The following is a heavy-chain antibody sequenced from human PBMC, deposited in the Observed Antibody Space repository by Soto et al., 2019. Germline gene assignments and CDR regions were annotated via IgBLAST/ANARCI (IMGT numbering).Heavy chain of an antibody. V-gene: IGHV1-2*04. J-gene: IGHJ4*02. CDR3: ARDQIAVAGFDY. Sequence: GASVKVSCKASGYTFTGYYMHWVRQAPGQGLEWMGWINPNSGGTNYAQKFQGWVTMTRDTSTSTVYMELSSLRSEDTAVYYCARDQIAVAGFDYWGQGTLVTVSS. D-gene: IGHD6-19*01. CDR1: GYTFTGYY. CDR2: INPNSGGT.